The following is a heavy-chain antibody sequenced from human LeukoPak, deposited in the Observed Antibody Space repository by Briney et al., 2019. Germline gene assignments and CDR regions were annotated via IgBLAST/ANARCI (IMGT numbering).Heavy chain of an antibody. CDR2: ISSSGGAI. V-gene: IGHV3-48*04. CDR1: RFTFRAYS. Sequence: GGSLRLSCAASRFTFRAYSMNWVRQAPGKGLEWVSHISSSGGAIYYADSVQGRFTISRDNAKNSVSLQMDSLGAEDTGTYYCARDTTHYDYYMDVWGKGTTVTVSS. J-gene: IGHJ6*03. CDR3: ARDTTHYDYYMDV. D-gene: IGHD1-14*01.